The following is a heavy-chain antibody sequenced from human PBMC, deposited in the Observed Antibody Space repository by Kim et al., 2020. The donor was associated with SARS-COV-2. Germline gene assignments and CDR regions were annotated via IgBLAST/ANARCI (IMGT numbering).Heavy chain of an antibody. CDR1: GFTFSSYA. D-gene: IGHD1-1*01. Sequence: GGSLRLSCAASGFTFSSYAMHWVRQAPGKGLEWVAVISYDGSNKYYADSVKGRFTISRDNSKNTLYLQMNSLRAEDTAVYYCARAGTSYIPQEYYYYYG. CDR3: ARAGTSYIPQEYYYYYG. J-gene: IGHJ6*01. CDR2: ISYDGSNK. V-gene: IGHV3-30-3*01.